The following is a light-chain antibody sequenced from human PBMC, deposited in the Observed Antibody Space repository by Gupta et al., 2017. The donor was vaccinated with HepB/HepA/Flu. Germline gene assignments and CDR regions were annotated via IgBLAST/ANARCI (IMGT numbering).Light chain of an antibody. CDR2: KDS. CDR1: ALPKQY. CDR3: QSADSSGTYVV. Sequence: SYELTQPPQVSVSPGQQARITCSGDALPKQYAYWYQQKPVQAPVLVIYKDSERPSGFPERFSGSSSGTTVTLTISGVQAEDEADYYCQSADSSGTYVVFGGGTKLTVL. J-gene: IGLJ2*01. V-gene: IGLV3-25*03.